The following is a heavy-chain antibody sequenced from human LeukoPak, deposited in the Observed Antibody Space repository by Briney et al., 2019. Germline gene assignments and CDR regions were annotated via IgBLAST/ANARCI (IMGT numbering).Heavy chain of an antibody. CDR2: IIPILGIA. V-gene: IGHV1-69*04. J-gene: IGHJ4*02. Sequence: SVKVSCKASGGTFSSYAISWVRQAPGQGLEWMGRIIPILGIANYAQKFQGRVTITADKSTSTAYMELSSLRSEDTAVYYCARDHYSVVAATHGLEYWGQGTLVTVSS. CDR3: ARDHYSVVAATHGLEY. D-gene: IGHD2-15*01. CDR1: GGTFSSYA.